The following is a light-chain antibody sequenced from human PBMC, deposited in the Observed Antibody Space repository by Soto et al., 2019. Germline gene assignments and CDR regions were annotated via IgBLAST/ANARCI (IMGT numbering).Light chain of an antibody. CDR1: SRDVGGYNY. CDR3: SSYTGSSTVL. V-gene: IGLV2-14*03. Sequence: QAVVTQPASVSGSPGQSITISCTGTSRDVGGYNYVSWYQQHPGKAPKLMIYDVSNRPSGVSNRFSGSKSGNTASLTISGLQAEDEADYYCSSYTGSSTVLFGGGTKVTVL. CDR2: DVS. J-gene: IGLJ2*01.